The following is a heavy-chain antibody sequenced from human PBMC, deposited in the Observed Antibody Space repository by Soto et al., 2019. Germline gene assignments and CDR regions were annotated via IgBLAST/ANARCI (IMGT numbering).Heavy chain of an antibody. V-gene: IGHV3-53*01. Sequence: EVQLVESGGGLIQPGGSLRLSCAASGFTVSRNYMSWVRQAPGKGLEWVSLISDGDRKYYADSVKARFIISRDISKNTVYLQMNSLTGEDTAIYYCARGARYSGGHSRDLLGYWGQGPLVTVSS. CDR1: GFTVSRNY. J-gene: IGHJ4*02. CDR2: ISDGDRK. CDR3: ARGARYSGGHSRDLLGY. D-gene: IGHD1-26*01.